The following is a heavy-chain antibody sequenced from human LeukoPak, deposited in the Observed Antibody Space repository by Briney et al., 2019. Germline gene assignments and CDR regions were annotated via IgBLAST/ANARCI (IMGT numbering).Heavy chain of an antibody. CDR1: GGSFSGYY. D-gene: IGHD2-15*01. J-gene: IGHJ6*02. V-gene: IGHV4-34*01. CDR3: AAARILEWSTPNYGMDV. Sequence: KASETLSLTCAVYGGSFSGYYWSWIRQPPGKGLEWIGEINHSGSTNYNPSLKSRVTISVDTSKNQFSLKLSSVTAADTAVYYRAAARILEWSTPNYGMDVWGQGTTVTVSS. CDR2: INHSGST.